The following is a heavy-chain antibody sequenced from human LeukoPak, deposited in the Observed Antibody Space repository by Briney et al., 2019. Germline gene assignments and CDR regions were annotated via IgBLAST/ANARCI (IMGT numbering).Heavy chain of an antibody. D-gene: IGHD3-9*01. CDR2: IKQDGSEK. Sequence: GGSLRLSCTACGFIFNIHGMHWVRQAPGKGLEWVANIKQDGSEKYYVDSVKGRFTISRDNAKNSLYLQMNSLRAEDTAVYYCALMRATVRTRYFDWLLGHRLDYWGQGTLVTVSS. V-gene: IGHV3-7*01. CDR3: ALMRATVRTRYFDWLLGHRLDY. CDR1: GFIFNIHG. J-gene: IGHJ4*02.